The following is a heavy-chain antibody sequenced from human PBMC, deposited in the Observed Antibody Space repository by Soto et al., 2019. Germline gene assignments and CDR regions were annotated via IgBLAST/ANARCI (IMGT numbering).Heavy chain of an antibody. CDR2: IIPIFGTA. V-gene: IGHV1-69*13. CDR3: ARVGYCSSTSCYKGPVGYYYYGMDV. J-gene: IGHJ6*02. D-gene: IGHD2-2*02. CDR1: GGTFSSYA. Sequence: SVKVSCKASGGTFSSYATSWVRQAPGQGLEWMGGIIPIFGTANYAQKFQGRVTITADESTSTAYMELSSLRSEDTAVYYCARVGYCSSTSCYKGPVGYYYYGMDVWGQGTTVPVS.